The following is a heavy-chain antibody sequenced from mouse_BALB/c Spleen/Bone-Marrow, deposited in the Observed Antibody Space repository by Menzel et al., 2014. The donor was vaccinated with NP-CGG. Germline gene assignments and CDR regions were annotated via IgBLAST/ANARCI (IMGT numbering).Heavy chain of an antibody. V-gene: IGHV1-80*01. J-gene: IGHJ2*01. Sequence: VQLQQSGAELVRPGSSVKISCKASGYAFSVYWMNWVKQRPGQGLEWTGQIYPGDGDTNYNGKFKGRATLTADKSSNTAYMQLSSLTSEDSADYFCARGGISVDYWGQGTTLTVSS. CDR1: GYAFSVYW. CDR2: IYPGDGDT. CDR3: ARGGISVDY.